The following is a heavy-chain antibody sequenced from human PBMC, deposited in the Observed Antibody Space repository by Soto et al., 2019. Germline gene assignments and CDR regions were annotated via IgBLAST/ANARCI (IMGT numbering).Heavy chain of an antibody. Sequence: SETLSLTCTVSGGSISSGGYYWSWIRQHPGKGLEWIGYIYYSGSTYYNPSLKSRVTISVDTSKNQFSLKLSSVTAADTAVYYCARALSSSWYFFDDWGQGTLVTVSS. CDR3: ARALSSSWYFFDD. CDR2: IYYSGST. CDR1: GGSISSGGYY. J-gene: IGHJ4*02. D-gene: IGHD6-13*01. V-gene: IGHV4-31*03.